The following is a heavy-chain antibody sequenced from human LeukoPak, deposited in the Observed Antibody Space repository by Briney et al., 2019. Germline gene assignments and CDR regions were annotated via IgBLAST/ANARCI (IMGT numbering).Heavy chain of an antibody. Sequence: ASVKVSCKASGYTFTGYYMHWVRQAPGQGLEWMGWINPNSGGTNYAQKFQGRVSMTRDTSIGTAYMELSRLRSDDTAVYYCARDGGYSGYDFDYWGQGTLVTVSS. V-gene: IGHV1-2*02. CDR2: INPNSGGT. CDR3: ARDGGYSGYDFDY. J-gene: IGHJ4*02. CDR1: GYTFTGYY. D-gene: IGHD5-12*01.